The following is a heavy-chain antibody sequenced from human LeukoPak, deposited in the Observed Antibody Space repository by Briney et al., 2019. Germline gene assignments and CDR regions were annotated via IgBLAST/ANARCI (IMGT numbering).Heavy chain of an antibody. Sequence: GSLRLSCVASGFTFSNYGTHWVRQAPGKGLEWVSAISNSGDSTYYADSVKGRFTISRDNSKNTLYLQMSSLRAGDTAVYYCAKGPIFDYWGQGTLVTVSS. CDR1: GFTFSNYG. CDR2: ISNSGDST. V-gene: IGHV3-23*01. CDR3: AKGPIFDY. J-gene: IGHJ4*02.